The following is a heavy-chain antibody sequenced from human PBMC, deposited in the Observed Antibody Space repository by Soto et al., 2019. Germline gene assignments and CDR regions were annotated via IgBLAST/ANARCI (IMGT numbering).Heavy chain of an antibody. CDR3: ARGRYFDWLTVFDY. CDR2: INHSGST. J-gene: IGHJ4*02. D-gene: IGHD3-9*01. CDR1: GGSFSGYY. V-gene: IGHV4-34*01. Sequence: SLTCAVSGGSFSGYYWRWIRQPPGKGLEWIGEINHSGSTNYNPSLKSRVTISVDTSKNQFSLKLSSVTAADTAVYYCARGRYFDWLTVFDYWGQGTLVTVSS.